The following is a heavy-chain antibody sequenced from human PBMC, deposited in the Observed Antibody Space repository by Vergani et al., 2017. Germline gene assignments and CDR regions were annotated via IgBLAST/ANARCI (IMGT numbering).Heavy chain of an antibody. CDR1: GYTFTSYA. D-gene: IGHD4-17*01. CDR2: INAGNGNT. V-gene: IGHV1-3*01. Sequence: QVQLVQSGAEVKKPGASVKVSCKASGYTFTSYAMHWVRQAPGQRLEWMGWINAGNGNTKYSQKFQGRVTITRDTSASTAYMELSSLRSEATAVYYCARAYGDYGLEDYWGQGTLVTVSS. CDR3: ARAYGDYGLEDY. J-gene: IGHJ4*02.